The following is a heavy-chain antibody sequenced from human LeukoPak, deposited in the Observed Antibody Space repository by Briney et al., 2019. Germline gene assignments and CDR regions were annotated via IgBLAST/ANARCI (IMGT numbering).Heavy chain of an antibody. CDR2: IFHSGST. CDR1: GGSITSSSYY. CDR3: ARDNYDNSGYYFDY. V-gene: IGHV4-39*07. J-gene: IGHJ4*02. D-gene: IGHD3-22*01. Sequence: PSETLSLTCTVSGGSITSSSYYWVWIRQPPGKGLEWIGSIFHSGSTYYNASLKSRVTISVDTSRNQFSLKLSSVTAADTAVYYCARDNYDNSGYYFDYWGQGTLVTVSS.